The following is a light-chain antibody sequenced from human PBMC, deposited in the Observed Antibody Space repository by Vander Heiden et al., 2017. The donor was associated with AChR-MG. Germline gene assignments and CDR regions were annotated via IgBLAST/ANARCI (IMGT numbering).Light chain of an antibody. Sequence: AIRMTQSPSSFSASTGDRVTITCRENQSISTYLAWYQQKPGKAPQLLIYAASTLQRGVPSRFSGSGSGTDFTLTINSLQSEDLATYYCQHYYTNMWTFGQGTKVEI. CDR1: QSISTY. CDR2: AAS. CDR3: QHYYTNMWT. V-gene: IGKV1-8*01. J-gene: IGKJ1*01.